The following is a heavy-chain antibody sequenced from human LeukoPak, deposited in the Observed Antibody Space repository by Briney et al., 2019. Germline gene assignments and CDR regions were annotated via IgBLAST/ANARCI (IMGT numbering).Heavy chain of an antibody. CDR1: GYTFTSYA. CDR3: ARRAYSRSFTNWFDP. J-gene: IGHJ5*02. CDR2: INTNTGNP. Sequence: ASVKVSCKASGYTFTSYAMNWVRQAPGQGLEWTGWINTNTGNPTYAQGFTGRFVFSMDTSVSTAYLQISSLKAEDTAVYYCARRAYSRSFTNWFDPWGQGTLVTVSS. D-gene: IGHD6-6*01. V-gene: IGHV7-4-1*02.